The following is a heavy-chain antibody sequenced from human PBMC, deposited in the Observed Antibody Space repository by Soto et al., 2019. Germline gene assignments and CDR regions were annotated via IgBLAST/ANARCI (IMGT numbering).Heavy chain of an antibody. CDR1: GFTFSSYG. V-gene: IGHV3-33*01. CDR3: AREYSSSPYFFYYGFDV. Sequence: QVQLVESGGGVVQPGRSLRLSCAASGFTFSSYGMHWVRQAPGKGLEWVAVIWYDGSQKKYADSVKGRFTISRDNSKYTLSLQISSLRAEDTAVYYCAREYSSSPYFFYYGFDVWGQGTTVTVSS. J-gene: IGHJ6*02. D-gene: IGHD6-6*01. CDR2: IWYDGSQK.